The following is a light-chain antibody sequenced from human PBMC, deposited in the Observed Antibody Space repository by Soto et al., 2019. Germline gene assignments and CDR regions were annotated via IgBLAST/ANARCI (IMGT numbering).Light chain of an antibody. CDR3: QQSNNHPIS. CDR2: DVS. Sequence: TQSPSAFSASERDKVTITCLASQAVNSWLAWFQQKPGMAPKLVIYDVSSLQSGVPSRFSGSGSGTEFTLTISSLQPEDFATYYCQQSNNHPISVGQGTRLEIK. V-gene: IGKV1-12*01. CDR1: QAVNSW. J-gene: IGKJ5*01.